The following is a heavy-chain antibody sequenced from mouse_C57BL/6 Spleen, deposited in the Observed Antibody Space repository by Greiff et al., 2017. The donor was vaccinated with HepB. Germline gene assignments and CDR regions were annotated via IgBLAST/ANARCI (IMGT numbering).Heavy chain of an antibody. V-gene: IGHV1-43*01. D-gene: IGHD1-1*01. Sequence: EVQRVESGPELVKPGASVKISCKASGYSFTGYYMHWVKQSSEKSLEWIGEINPSTGGTSYNQKFKGKATLTVDKSSSTAYMQLKSLTSEDSAVYYCARSFITTAPLDYWGQGTTLTVSS. J-gene: IGHJ2*01. CDR1: GYSFTGYY. CDR2: INPSTGGT. CDR3: ARSFITTAPLDY.